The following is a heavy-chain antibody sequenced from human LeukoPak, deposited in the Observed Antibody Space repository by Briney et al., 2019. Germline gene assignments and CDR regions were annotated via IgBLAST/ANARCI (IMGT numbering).Heavy chain of an antibody. CDR2: IYYSGST. D-gene: IGHD3-10*01. J-gene: IGHJ4*02. V-gene: IGHV4-59*01. CDR3: ARDRGGGYFDY. Sequence: PSETLSLTCTVSGGSISSYYWSWIRQPPGKGLECIGFIYYSGSTNYNPSLKSRVTLSVDTSKKQFSLKLSSVTAADTAAYYCARDRGGGYFDYWGQGTLVTVSS. CDR1: GGSISSYY.